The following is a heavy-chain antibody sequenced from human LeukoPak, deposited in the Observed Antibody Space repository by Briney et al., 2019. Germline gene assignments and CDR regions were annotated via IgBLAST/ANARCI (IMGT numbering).Heavy chain of an antibody. CDR3: AKTHSGSYASFDY. D-gene: IGHD1-26*01. J-gene: IGHJ4*02. V-gene: IGHV3-23*01. CDR1: GFTFSNYA. CDR2: ISGSGDST. Sequence: GGSLRLSCAASGFTFSNYAMSWVRQAPGKGLEWVSTISGSGDSTYYADSVKGRFIISRDNSKSTLYLQMNSLRTEDTAVYYCAKTHSGSYASFDYWGQGTLVTVSS.